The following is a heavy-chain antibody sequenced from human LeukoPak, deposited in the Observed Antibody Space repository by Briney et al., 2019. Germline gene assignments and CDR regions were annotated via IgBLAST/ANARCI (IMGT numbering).Heavy chain of an antibody. J-gene: IGHJ5*02. Sequence: SETLSLTCAVYGGSFSGYYWSWIRQPPGKGLEWIGEINHSGSTNYNLSLKSRVTISVDTSKNQFSLKLSSVTAADTAVYYCARKYGSAPNWFDPWGQGTLVTVSS. D-gene: IGHD3-10*01. CDR1: GGSFSGYY. CDR2: INHSGST. CDR3: ARKYGSAPNWFDP. V-gene: IGHV4-34*01.